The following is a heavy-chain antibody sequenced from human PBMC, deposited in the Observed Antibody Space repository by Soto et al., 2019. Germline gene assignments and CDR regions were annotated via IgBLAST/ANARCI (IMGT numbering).Heavy chain of an antibody. CDR1: GFTFSSYW. J-gene: IGHJ4*02. Sequence: EVQLVESGGGLVQPGGSLRLSCAASGFTFSSYWMHWVRQVQGKGLLWVSRIDEYGSTINYADSVKGRFTISRDNARNNLYLEMNSLRAEETALYYCTRDIGVKGAYWGPGTLVTVSS. CDR2: IDEYGSTI. D-gene: IGHD3-10*01. V-gene: IGHV3-74*01. CDR3: TRDIGVKGAY.